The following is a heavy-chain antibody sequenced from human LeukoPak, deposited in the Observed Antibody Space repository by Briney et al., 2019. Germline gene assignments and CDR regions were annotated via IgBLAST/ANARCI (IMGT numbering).Heavy chain of an antibody. D-gene: IGHD2-8*02. CDR3: AKKIGTGPGHNWFDP. CDR2: ISDCGDNT. Sequence: GGSLRLSCAASGCTFGSYYMTWVRKAPAKGLGWVSVISDCGDNTYYADSVKGRFTVSRDNSRDTLYLQMNSLRAEDTALYYCAKKIGTGPGHNWFDPWGQGTLVTVSS. J-gene: IGHJ5*02. V-gene: IGHV3-23*01. CDR1: GCTFGSYY.